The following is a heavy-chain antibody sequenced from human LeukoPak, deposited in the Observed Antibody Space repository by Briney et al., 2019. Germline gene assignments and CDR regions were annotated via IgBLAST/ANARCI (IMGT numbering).Heavy chain of an antibody. Sequence: GASLRPSCGASGFTFSSYAMCWVRQAPGKGLEWVSAISGSGADTFYANSVKGRFTISRDNPKNTLYLQMNSLRAEDTAVYYCAKGGGSSCYSPSDYWGQGTLVTVSS. CDR3: AKGGGSSCYSPSDY. J-gene: IGHJ4*02. D-gene: IGHD2-15*01. CDR1: GFTFSSYA. V-gene: IGHV3-23*01. CDR2: ISGSGADT.